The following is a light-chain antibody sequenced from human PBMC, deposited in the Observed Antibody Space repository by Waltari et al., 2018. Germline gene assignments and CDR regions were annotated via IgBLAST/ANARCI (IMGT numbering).Light chain of an antibody. CDR1: QGINKE. CDR2: AAS. Sequence: DIQMTQSPSSLSASVGDRVTVTCRASQGINKELNWYQQKPGRAPTLLIYAASSLQTGVSSRFSGRGSGTDFTLIISSLQPEDVATYYCQQDYTTPLTFGGGTKVEIK. V-gene: IGKV1-27*01. CDR3: QQDYTTPLT. J-gene: IGKJ4*01.